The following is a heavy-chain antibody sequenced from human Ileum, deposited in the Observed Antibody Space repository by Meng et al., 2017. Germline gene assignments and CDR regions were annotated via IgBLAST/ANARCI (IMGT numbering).Heavy chain of an antibody. CDR2: IRGSGSNT. D-gene: IGHD5-12*01. J-gene: IGHJ4*02. Sequence: GESLKISCAASGFTFSSYAMNWVRQAPGKGLEWVSVIRGSGSNTYYADSVKGRFTVSRGNSKNTLYLQMNSLRAEDTAVYYCAKVNDEQWLRMPFDYWGQGTLVTVSS. CDR1: GFTFSSYA. CDR3: AKVNDEQWLRMPFDY. V-gene: IGHV3-23*01.